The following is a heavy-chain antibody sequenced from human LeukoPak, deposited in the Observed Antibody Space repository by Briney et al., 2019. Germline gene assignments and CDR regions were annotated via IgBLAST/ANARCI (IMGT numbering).Heavy chain of an antibody. V-gene: IGHV1-69*13. CDR1: GGTFSSYA. Sequence: GASVKVSCKASGGTFSSYAISWVRQAPGQGLEWMGGVIPIFGTANYAQKFQGRVTITADESTSTAYMELSSLRSEDTAVYYCARDNGYGDRSHYYYGMDVWGQGTTVTVSS. D-gene: IGHD4-17*01. CDR3: ARDNGYGDRSHYYYGMDV. J-gene: IGHJ6*02. CDR2: VIPIFGTA.